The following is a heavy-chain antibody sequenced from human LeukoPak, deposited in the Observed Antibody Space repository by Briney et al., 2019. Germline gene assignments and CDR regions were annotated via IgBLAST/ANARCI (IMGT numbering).Heavy chain of an antibody. V-gene: IGHV4-39*01. Sequence: SSETLSLTCTVSGGSISSSSYYWGWIRQPPGKGLEWIGSIYYSGSTYYNPSLKSRVTISVDTSKNQFSLKLSSVTAADTAVYYCARIYFLSSGWPYYFDYWGQGTLVTVSS. CDR2: IYYSGST. CDR1: GGSISSSSYY. J-gene: IGHJ4*02. CDR3: ARIYFLSSGWPYYFDY. D-gene: IGHD6-19*01.